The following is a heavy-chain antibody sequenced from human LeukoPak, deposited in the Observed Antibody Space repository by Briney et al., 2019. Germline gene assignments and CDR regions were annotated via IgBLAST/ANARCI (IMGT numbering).Heavy chain of an antibody. D-gene: IGHD3-22*01. V-gene: IGHV1-3*01. CDR1: GYTFTSYA. CDR3: ARDLDSSREDV. CDR2: INAGNGNT. J-gene: IGHJ6*02. Sequence: ASVKVSCKASGYTFTSYAMHWVRQAPGQRLEWMGWINAGNGNTKYSQKSQGRVTITRDTSASTAYMELSSLRSEDTAVYYCARDLDSSREDVWGQGTTVTVSS.